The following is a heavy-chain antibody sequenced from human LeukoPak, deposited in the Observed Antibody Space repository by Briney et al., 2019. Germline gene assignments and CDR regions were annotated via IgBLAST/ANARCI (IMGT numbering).Heavy chain of an antibody. CDR2: INPSGGST. D-gene: IGHD3-22*01. CDR3: ARGSVFYDSSGYYYGD. J-gene: IGHJ4*02. CDR1: GYTFTSYY. V-gene: IGHV1-46*01. Sequence: EASVKVSCKASGYTFTSYYMHWVRQAPGQGLEWMGIINPSGGSTSYAQKFQGRVTMTRDTSTSTVYMELSSLRSEDTAVYYCARGSVFYDSSGYYYGDWGQGTLVTVSS.